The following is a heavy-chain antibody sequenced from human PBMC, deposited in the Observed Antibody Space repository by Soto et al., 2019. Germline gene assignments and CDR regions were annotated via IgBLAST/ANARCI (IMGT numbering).Heavy chain of an antibody. V-gene: IGHV3-23*01. Sequence: GSLRLSCAASGFTFSSSAMNWVRQAPGKELEWVSSISSSGGSTYYPDSVKGRFTISRDNSKNTLYLQMNSLRAEDTAVYYCARTYGMDVWGQGTTVTVSS. CDR1: GFTFSSSA. J-gene: IGHJ6*02. CDR2: ISSSGGST. CDR3: ARTYGMDV.